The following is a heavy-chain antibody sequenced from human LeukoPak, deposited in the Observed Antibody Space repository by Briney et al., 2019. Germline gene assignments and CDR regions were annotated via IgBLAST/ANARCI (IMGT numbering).Heavy chain of an antibody. J-gene: IGHJ6*02. CDR2: IYYSGST. CDR3: ATANRDGYYYYGMDV. Sequence: SETLSLTCTVSGGSISSGDYYWSWIRQPPGKGLEWIGYIYYSGSTYYNPSLKSRVTISVDTSKNQFSLKLSSVTAADTAVYYCATANRDGYYYYGMDVWGQGTTVTVSS. CDR1: GGSISSGDYY. V-gene: IGHV4-30-4*01. D-gene: IGHD1-14*01.